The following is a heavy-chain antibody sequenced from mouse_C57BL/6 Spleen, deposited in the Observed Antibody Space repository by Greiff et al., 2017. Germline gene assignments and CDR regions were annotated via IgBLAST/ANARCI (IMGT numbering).Heavy chain of an antibody. CDR2: IYPGDGDT. J-gene: IGHJ2*01. CDR1: GYAFSSSW. CDR3: ARQAYYGNYASDD. D-gene: IGHD2-10*01. Sequence: VKLLESGPELVKPGASVKISCKASGYAFSSSWMNWVKQRPGKGLEWIGRIYPGDGDTNYNGKFKGKATLTADKSSSTAYMQLSSLTSEDSAVYFCARQAYYGNYASDDWGQGTTLTVSS. V-gene: IGHV1-82*01.